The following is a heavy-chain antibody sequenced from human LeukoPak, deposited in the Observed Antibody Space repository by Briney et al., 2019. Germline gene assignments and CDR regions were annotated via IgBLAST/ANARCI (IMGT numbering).Heavy chain of an antibody. Sequence: GESLKISCQGSGYSFTSYWIGWVRPMPGKGLEWMGIIYPGDSDTRYSPSFQGQVTISADKSISTAYLQWSSLKASDTAMYYCARQAYSSSWYWFDPWGQGTLVTVSS. CDR1: GYSFTSYW. V-gene: IGHV5-51*01. J-gene: IGHJ5*02. D-gene: IGHD6-13*01. CDR2: IYPGDSDT. CDR3: ARQAYSSSWYWFDP.